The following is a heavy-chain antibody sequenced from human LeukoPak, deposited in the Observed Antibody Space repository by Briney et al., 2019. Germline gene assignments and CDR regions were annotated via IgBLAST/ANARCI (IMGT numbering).Heavy chain of an antibody. CDR1: GFTFNIYA. Sequence: GGSLRLSCAASGFTFNIYAMTWVRQATGKGLDWVSAISGNADNTYYADSVKGRSTISRDNSKNTLYLQMNSLRAEDTAVYYCAQGAYGSGTYHYWGQGTLVTVSS. V-gene: IGHV3-23*01. J-gene: IGHJ4*02. CDR2: ISGNADNT. D-gene: IGHD3-10*01. CDR3: AQGAYGSGTYHY.